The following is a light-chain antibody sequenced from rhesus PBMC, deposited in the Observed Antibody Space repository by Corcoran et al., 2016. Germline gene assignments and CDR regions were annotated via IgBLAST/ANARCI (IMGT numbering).Light chain of an antibody. V-gene: IGLV3-44*01. CDR3: QLWDIRSGHYI. J-gene: IGLJ1*01. CDR2: EDS. Sequence: SYELTQPHSVSVSQGQTARITCGGDNIGSEAVQWYQQKPPQAPVLVIYEDSERPSGIPDRLSGSKSGNTATLTISGVEAADEADYYCQLWDIRSGHYIFGVGTRLTVL. CDR1: NIGSEA.